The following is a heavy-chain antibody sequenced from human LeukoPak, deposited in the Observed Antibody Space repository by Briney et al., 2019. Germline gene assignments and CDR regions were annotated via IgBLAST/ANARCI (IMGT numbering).Heavy chain of an antibody. CDR3: VREDMVMDNCFDP. V-gene: IGHV3-74*01. J-gene: IGHJ5*02. CDR1: GFTFSIYW. CDR2: IHTDGSIT. Sequence: PGGSLRLSCAASGFTFSIYWMHWVRQAPGKGLVWVSRIHTDGSITSYADSVKGRFTISGDNAKNTLYLQMNSLRAEDTAVYYCVREDMVMDNCFDPWGQGTLVTVSS. D-gene: IGHD2-15*01.